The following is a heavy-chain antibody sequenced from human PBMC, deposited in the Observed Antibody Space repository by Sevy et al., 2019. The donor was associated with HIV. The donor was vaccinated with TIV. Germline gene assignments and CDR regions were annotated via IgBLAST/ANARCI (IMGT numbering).Heavy chain of an antibody. D-gene: IGHD3-22*01. V-gene: IGHV3-23*01. J-gene: IGHJ3*02. Sequence: GGSLRLSCAASGFTFSSYAMSWVRQAPGKGLEWVSAISDSGGSTYYSDSVKGRFTISRDNSKNTLYLQMNSLRAEDTAVDYCAKPTLIVVVITPDALDIWGQGTMVTVSS. CDR1: GFTFSSYA. CDR2: ISDSGGST. CDR3: AKPTLIVVVITPDALDI.